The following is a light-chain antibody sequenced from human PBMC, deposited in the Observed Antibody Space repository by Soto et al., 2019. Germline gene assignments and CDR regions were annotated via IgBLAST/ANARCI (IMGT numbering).Light chain of an antibody. J-gene: IGKJ4*01. CDR2: GAS. CDR1: QSISSNY. Sequence: EMLLTQSPGTLSLSPGERATLSCRASQSISSNYLAWYQRKPGQAPRLLIHGASSRATGIPDRFSGSGSGTDFTLTISRLEPEDFAVYYCQQYGSSPRLAFGGGTKVDIK. CDR3: QQYGSSPRLA. V-gene: IGKV3-20*01.